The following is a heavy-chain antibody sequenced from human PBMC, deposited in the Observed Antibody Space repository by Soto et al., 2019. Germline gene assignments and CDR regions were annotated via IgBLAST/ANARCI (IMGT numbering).Heavy chain of an antibody. CDR2: INHSGST. CDR1: GGSFSGYY. V-gene: IGHV4-34*01. D-gene: IGHD3-16*01. CDR3: ARGVRGSVRDSNFDY. Sequence: SETLSLTCAVYGGSFSGYYWSWIRQPPGKGLEWIGEINHSGSTNYNPSLKSRVTISVDTSKNQFSLKLSSVTAADTAVYYCARGVRGSVRDSNFDYWGQGTLVTVSS. J-gene: IGHJ4*02.